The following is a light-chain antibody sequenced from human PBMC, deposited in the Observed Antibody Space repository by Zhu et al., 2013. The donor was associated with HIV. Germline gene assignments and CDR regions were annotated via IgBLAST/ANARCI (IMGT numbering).Light chain of an antibody. CDR2: EVS. Sequence: QSALTQPPSVSGSPGQSVTISCTGTSSDVGNYNRVSWYQQPPGTAPKLMIYEVSNRPSGVPDRFSGSKSGNTASLTISGLQDDDEAEYYCNSHRSGTTLVLFGGGTKVTVL. CDR1: SSDVGNYNR. CDR3: NSHRSGTTLVL. J-gene: IGLJ2*01. V-gene: IGLV2-18*02.